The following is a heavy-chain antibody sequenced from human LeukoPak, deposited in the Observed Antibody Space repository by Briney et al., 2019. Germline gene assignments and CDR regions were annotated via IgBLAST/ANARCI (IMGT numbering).Heavy chain of an antibody. V-gene: IGHV1-18*01. J-gene: IGHJ4*02. CDR3: ARDSALLNNGDWYGGSDY. CDR2: ISAYNDNT. Sequence: ASVKVSCKASGYTFTSYGINWVRQAPGQGLEWMGRISAYNDNTNYAQKLQGRVTMTTDTSTSTAYMELRSLRSDDTAMYYCARDSALLNNGDWYGGSDYWGQGTLVTVSS. CDR1: GYTFTSYG. D-gene: IGHD4-17*01.